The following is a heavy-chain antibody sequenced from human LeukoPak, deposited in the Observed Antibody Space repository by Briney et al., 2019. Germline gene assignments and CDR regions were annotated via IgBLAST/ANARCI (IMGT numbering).Heavy chain of an antibody. J-gene: IGHJ4*02. D-gene: IGHD6-19*01. Sequence: GGSLRLSCTVSGFTVSSNSMSWVRQAPGKGLEWVSFIYSDNTHYSDSVKGRFTISRDNSKNTLSLQMNSLRVEDTAVYYCVRDRRAVAIYLDYWGQGTLVTVSS. CDR3: VRDRRAVAIYLDY. V-gene: IGHV3-66*03. CDR2: IYSDNT. CDR1: GFTVSSNS.